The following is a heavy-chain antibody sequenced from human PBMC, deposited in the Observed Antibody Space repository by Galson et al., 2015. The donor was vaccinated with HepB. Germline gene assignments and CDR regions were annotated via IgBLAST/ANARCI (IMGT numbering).Heavy chain of an antibody. CDR2: IYPDDSDT. CDR1: GFSFTNYW. CDR3: ARLGKTHTAARLSPFHDAFDM. D-gene: IGHD6-6*01. Sequence: QSGAEVTKPGESLKISCATSGFSFTNYWIGWVRQMPGKGLGWMGIIYPDDSDTRYSPSFQGQVSISADKSISTAFLQWSALKAADTAMYYCARLGKTHTAARLSPFHDAFDMWGQGTLATVSS. V-gene: IGHV5-51*01. J-gene: IGHJ3*02.